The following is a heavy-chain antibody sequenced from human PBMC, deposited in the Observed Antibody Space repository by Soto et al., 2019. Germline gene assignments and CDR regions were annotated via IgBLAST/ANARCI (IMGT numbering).Heavy chain of an antibody. J-gene: IGHJ3*02. Sequence: EVQLVESGGGLVKPGGSLRLSCVASGFSFNSYAMNWVRLAPGKGPEWVATTSATGYYLYYADSVRGRFTISRDNTKKSLFLQMSSLRAEDTAVYYCVRDFSRIVGATADAFDIWGQGTTVTVSS. CDR2: TSATGYYL. CDR3: VRDFSRIVGATADAFDI. D-gene: IGHD1-26*01. CDR1: GFSFNSYA. V-gene: IGHV3-21*01.